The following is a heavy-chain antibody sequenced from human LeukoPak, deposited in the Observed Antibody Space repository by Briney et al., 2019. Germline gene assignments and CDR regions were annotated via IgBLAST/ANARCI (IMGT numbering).Heavy chain of an antibody. D-gene: IGHD3-9*01. V-gene: IGHV1-18*04. CDR3: ARDYDILTRYYLWFDY. CDR2: ISAYNGNT. Sequence: ASVKVSCKASGYTFTSYGISWVRQAPGQGLEWMGWISAYNGNTNYAQKLQGRVTMTTDTSTSTAYMELRSLRSDDTAVYYCARDYDILTRYYLWFDYWGQGTLVTVSS. J-gene: IGHJ4*02. CDR1: GYTFTSYG.